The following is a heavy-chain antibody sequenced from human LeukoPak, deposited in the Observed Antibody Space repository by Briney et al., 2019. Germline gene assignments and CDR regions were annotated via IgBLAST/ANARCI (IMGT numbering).Heavy chain of an antibody. V-gene: IGHV3-48*03. J-gene: IGHJ4*02. Sequence: GGSLRLSCAASGFTFSNYEMNWVRQAPGKGLEWVSYISSSGDTIYYADSVKGRFTISRDNAKNSLYLQMNSLRAEDTAVYYCARVVPYFDYWGQGTLVTVSS. D-gene: IGHD4/OR15-4a*01. CDR3: ARVVPYFDY. CDR1: GFTFSNYE. CDR2: ISSSGDTI.